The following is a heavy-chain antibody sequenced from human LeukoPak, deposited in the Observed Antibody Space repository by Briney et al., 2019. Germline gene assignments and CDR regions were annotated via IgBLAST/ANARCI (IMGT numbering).Heavy chain of an antibody. J-gene: IGHJ6*03. V-gene: IGHV3-11*01. Sequence: GGSLRLSCAASGFTFSDYYMSWIRQAPGQGLEWVSYISSSGSTIYYADSVKGRFTISRDNAKNSLYLQMNSLRAEDTAVYYCARALVGAYYYYMDVWGKGTTVTVSS. CDR3: ARALVGAYYYYMDV. CDR2: ISSSGSTI. CDR1: GFTFSDYY. D-gene: IGHD1-26*01.